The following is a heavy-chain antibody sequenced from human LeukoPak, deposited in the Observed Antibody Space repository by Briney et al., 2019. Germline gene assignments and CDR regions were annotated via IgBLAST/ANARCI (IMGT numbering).Heavy chain of an antibody. CDR1: GGSISDSSFY. J-gene: IGHJ6*03. Sequence: SETLSLTCTVSGGSISDSSFYWDWIRQPPGKGLEWIGSISYSGSAYNNPALKSRITIYVDMSKNQLSLKLSSVTAAETAVYYCARGYCSSTSCYILDYYYYMDVWGKGTTVTVSS. V-gene: IGHV4-39*01. CDR3: ARGYCSSTSCYILDYYYYMDV. D-gene: IGHD2-2*02. CDR2: ISYSGSA.